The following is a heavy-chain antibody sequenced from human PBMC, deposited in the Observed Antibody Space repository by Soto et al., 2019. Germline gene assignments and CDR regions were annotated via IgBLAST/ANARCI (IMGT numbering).Heavy chain of an antibody. CDR1: GGSFSGYY. J-gene: IGHJ5*02. CDR3: ARPVGGPMIVAS. V-gene: IGHV4-34*01. CDR2: IYYSGST. D-gene: IGHD3-22*01. Sequence: SETLSLTCAVYGGSFSGYYWSWIRQPPGKGLEWIGSIYYSGSTYYNPSLKSRVTISVDTSKNQFSLKLSSVTAADTAVYYCARPVGGPMIVASWGQGTLVTVSS.